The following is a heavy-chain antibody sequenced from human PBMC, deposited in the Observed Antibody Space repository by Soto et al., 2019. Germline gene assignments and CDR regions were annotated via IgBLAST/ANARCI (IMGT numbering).Heavy chain of an antibody. Sequence: PSETLSLTCTVSGGSISSGCYSWSWIRQPPGKGLEWIGYIYPNGTTYYNPSLKNRVTISIDTSQNQFSLQLTSMTAADTAVYYCARAPPRPAPRWGVSGHRTTLTFCS. CDR1: GGSISSGCYS. CDR2: IYPNGTT. CDR3: ARAPPRPAPRWGV. V-gene: IGHV4-30-2*01. D-gene: IGHD3-16*01. J-gene: IGHJ6*02.